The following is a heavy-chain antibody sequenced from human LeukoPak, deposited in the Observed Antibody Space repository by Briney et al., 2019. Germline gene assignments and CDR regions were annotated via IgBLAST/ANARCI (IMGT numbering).Heavy chain of an antibody. CDR2: ISSSSSYI. Sequence: GGSLRLSCAASGFTFSSYSMNWVRQAPGKGLEWVSSISSSSSYIYYADSVKGRFTISRDNAKNSLYLQMYSLRAEDTAVYYCASIYGSGSYRDYYYYGMDVWGQGTTVTVSS. J-gene: IGHJ6*02. D-gene: IGHD3-10*01. CDR1: GFTFSSYS. V-gene: IGHV3-21*01. CDR3: ASIYGSGSYRDYYYYGMDV.